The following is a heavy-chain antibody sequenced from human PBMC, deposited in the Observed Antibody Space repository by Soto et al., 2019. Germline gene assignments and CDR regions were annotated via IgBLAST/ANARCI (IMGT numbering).Heavy chain of an antibody. J-gene: IGHJ5*02. V-gene: IGHV5-51*01. D-gene: IGHD5-18*01. CDR3: ARLSNTAMATSHLSNWFDP. CDR2: IYPGDSDT. Sequence: GESLKISCKGSGYSFTSYWIGWVRQMPGKGLEWMGIIYPGDSDTRYSPSFQGQVTISADKSISTAYLQWSSLKASDTAMYYCARLSNTAMATSHLSNWFDPWGQGTLVTVSS. CDR1: GYSFTSYW.